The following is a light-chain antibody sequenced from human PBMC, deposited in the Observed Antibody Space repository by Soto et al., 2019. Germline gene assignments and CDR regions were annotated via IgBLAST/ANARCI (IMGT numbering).Light chain of an antibody. V-gene: IGKV3-11*01. J-gene: IGKJ4*01. CDR2: DTS. Sequence: TQTPATPTVPPGASDTPSYSARQSVNNFLAWYQQKPGQAPRLLIYDTSIRATDIPARFSGSGSGTDFTLTISSLEPEDFAVYYCQHRTNWPPALTFAGGAKVDIK. CDR3: QHRTNWPPALT. CDR1: QSVNNF.